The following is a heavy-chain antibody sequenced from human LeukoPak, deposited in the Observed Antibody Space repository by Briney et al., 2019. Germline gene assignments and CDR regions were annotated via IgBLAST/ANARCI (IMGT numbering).Heavy chain of an antibody. D-gene: IGHD3-9*01. V-gene: IGHV3-23*01. CDR3: AKDGVGVSSGYFDWLPKMGGGYYYGMDV. CDR1: GFTFSRYG. Sequence: GGSLRLSCAASGFTFSRYGLHWVRQAPGKGLGWVSAISGSGGSTYYADSVKGRFTISRDNSKNTLYLQMNSLRAEDTAVYYCAKDGVGVSSGYFDWLPKMGGGYYYGMDVWGQGTTVTVSS. CDR2: ISGSGGST. J-gene: IGHJ6*02.